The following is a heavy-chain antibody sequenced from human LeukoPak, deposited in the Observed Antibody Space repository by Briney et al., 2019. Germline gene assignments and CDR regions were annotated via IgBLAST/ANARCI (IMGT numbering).Heavy chain of an antibody. D-gene: IGHD5-18*01. CDR1: GFTFSTYA. J-gene: IGHJ6*02. CDR3: VKEIYSYDKYYYFCAMDV. CDR2: ISTYGAST. V-gene: IGHV3-64D*06. Sequence: GGSLRPSCSASGFTFSTYAMHWVRQAPGKGLECVSTISTYGASTYYADSVKGRFTISRDNSKNTLYLQMSSLRAEDTAIYYCVKEIYSYDKYYYFCAMDVWGQGTTVTVSS.